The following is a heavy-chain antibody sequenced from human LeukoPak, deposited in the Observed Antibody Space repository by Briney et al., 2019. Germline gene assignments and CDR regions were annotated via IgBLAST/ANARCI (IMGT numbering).Heavy chain of an antibody. CDR3: ARDGYYDSSGYYPPYFQH. CDR1: GFSFSSHS. J-gene: IGHJ1*01. V-gene: IGHV3-21*01. D-gene: IGHD3-22*01. Sequence: GGSLRLSCAASGFSFSSHSMNWVRQAPGKGLEWVSSISGSSSYIYYADSVKGRFTISRDNAKNSLYLQMNSLRAEDTAVYYCARDGYYDSSGYYPPYFQHWGQGTLVTVSS. CDR2: ISGSSSYI.